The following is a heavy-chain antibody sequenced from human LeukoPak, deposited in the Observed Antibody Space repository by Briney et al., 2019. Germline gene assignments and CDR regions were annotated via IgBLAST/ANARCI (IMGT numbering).Heavy chain of an antibody. Sequence: SETLSLTCTVSGGSISSSSYYWGWIRQPPGEGLEWIGSIYYSGSTYYNPSLKSRVTISVDTSKNQFSLKLSSVTAADTAVYYCARPYSSGWYTGRFDPWGQGTLVTVSS. CDR2: IYYSGST. CDR1: GGSISSSSYY. D-gene: IGHD6-19*01. J-gene: IGHJ5*02. CDR3: ARPYSSGWYTGRFDP. V-gene: IGHV4-39*01.